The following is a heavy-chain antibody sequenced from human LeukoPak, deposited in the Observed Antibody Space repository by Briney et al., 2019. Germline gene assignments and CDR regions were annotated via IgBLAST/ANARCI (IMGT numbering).Heavy chain of an antibody. D-gene: IGHD3-22*01. CDR1: GYTFTGYY. CDR2: ISAYNGNT. V-gene: IGHV1-18*04. J-gene: IGHJ4*02. CDR3: AYDSSGYYYS. Sequence: VASVKVSCKASGYTFTGYYMHWVRQAPGQGLEWMGWISAYNGNTNYAQKLQGRVTMTTDTSTSTAYMELRSLRSDDTAVYYCAYDSSGYYYSWGQGTLVTVSS.